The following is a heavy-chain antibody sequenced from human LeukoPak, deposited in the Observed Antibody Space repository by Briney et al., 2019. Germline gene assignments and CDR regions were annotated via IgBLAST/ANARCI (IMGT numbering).Heavy chain of an antibody. J-gene: IGHJ4*02. CDR1: GFTVSSNY. CDR3: ARVSRAVAYY. CDR2: ISSSSSYI. D-gene: IGHD6-19*01. V-gene: IGHV3-21*01. Sequence: GGSLRLSCAASGFTVSSNYMNWVRQAPGKGLEWVSSISSSSSYIYYADSVKGRFTISRDNAKNSLYLQMNSLRAEDTAVHYCARVSRAVAYYWGQGTLVTVSS.